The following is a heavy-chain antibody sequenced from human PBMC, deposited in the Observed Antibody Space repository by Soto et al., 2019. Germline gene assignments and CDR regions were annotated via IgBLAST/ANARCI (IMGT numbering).Heavy chain of an antibody. J-gene: IGHJ3*02. CDR1: GFTFNNAW. Sequence: EVQLVESGGGLVKPGGSLRLSCAASGFTFNNAWMNWVRQAPGKGLEWVGRIKSKTDGGTRDYAAPVKGRFTISRDEAKNTLYLQMNNLKTEDTALYYCTAPTPVINWVAAFDIWGQGTMVTVSS. CDR2: IKSKTDGGTR. V-gene: IGHV3-15*07. D-gene: IGHD4-17*01. CDR3: TAPTPVINWVAAFDI.